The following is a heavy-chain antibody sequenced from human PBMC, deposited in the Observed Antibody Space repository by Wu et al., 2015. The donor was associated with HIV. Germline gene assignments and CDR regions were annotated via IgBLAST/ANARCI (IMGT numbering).Heavy chain of an antibody. CDR3: NRGMQRWVNDAFDI. J-gene: IGHJ3*02. CDR1: GYAFTTYY. Sequence: QVQLVQSGAEMKKPGASLNISCKASGYAFTTYYIHWVRQAPGQGLEWMGLINPGIGTTYYAEKFQGRVTVTRDTSTNTVNMQLGTLTSEDTAVYFCNRGMQRWVNDAFDIWGQGTMVTVSS. V-gene: IGHV1-46*03. D-gene: IGHD1-1*01. CDR2: INPGIGTT.